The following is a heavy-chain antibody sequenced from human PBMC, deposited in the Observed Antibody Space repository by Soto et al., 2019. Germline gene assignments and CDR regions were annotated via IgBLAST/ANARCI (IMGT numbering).Heavy chain of an antibody. J-gene: IGHJ4*02. Sequence: GGSLRLSCAASGFIFSSCAMSWVRQAPGKGLEWVSAISGDGLSIYYTDSVKGRFTISRDSSKNTLYLQMHSLRAEDTATYYCAKDYGSPDSSYRWLPFWGQGTLVTVSS. CDR1: GFIFSSCA. CDR2: ISGDGLSI. D-gene: IGHD5-12*01. V-gene: IGHV3-23*01. CDR3: AKDYGSPDSSYRWLPF.